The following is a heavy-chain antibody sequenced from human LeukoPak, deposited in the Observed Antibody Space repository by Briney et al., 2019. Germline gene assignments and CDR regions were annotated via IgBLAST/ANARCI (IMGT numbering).Heavy chain of an antibody. J-gene: IGHJ3*02. D-gene: IGHD3-3*01. CDR1: GFTFNSYA. V-gene: IGHV3-23*01. CDR2: ISGSGGST. Sequence: GGSLRLSCAASGFTFNSYAMSWVRQAPGKGLEWVSAISGSGGSTYYADSVKGRFTISRDNSKNTLYLQMNSLRAEDTAVYYCAKCRELRIFWSGYRAFDIWGQGTMVTVSS. CDR3: AKCRELRIFWSGYRAFDI.